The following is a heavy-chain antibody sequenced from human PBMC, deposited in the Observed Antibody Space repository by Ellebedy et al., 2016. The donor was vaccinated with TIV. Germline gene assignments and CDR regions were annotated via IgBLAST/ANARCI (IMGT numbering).Heavy chain of an antibody. CDR2: ISGSGGRT. CDR3: AADRYCSGGNCYWVDY. Sequence: GESLKISCAASGLTFNIYVMNWVRQAPGKGLEWVSTISGSGGRTHYADSVKGRFTISRDNSKKTLYLQVNSLRAEDTAVYYCAADRYCSGGNCYWVDYWGQGTLVTVSS. D-gene: IGHD2-15*01. J-gene: IGHJ4*02. V-gene: IGHV3-23*01. CDR1: GLTFNIYV.